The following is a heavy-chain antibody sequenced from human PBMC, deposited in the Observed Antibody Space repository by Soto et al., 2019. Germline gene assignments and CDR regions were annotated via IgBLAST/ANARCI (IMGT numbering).Heavy chain of an antibody. CDR1: GFTFSSYP. D-gene: IGHD3-22*01. Sequence: PGWALTLSCAASGFTFSSYPMSWVRQAPGKGLEWVSAIRGSGGSTYYADSVKGRFTISRDNSKNTLYLQMNRLTAEDTAVYYCAKDRSYYDSSGAWGQGTLVTVS. J-gene: IGHJ5*02. CDR2: IRGSGGST. CDR3: AKDRSYYDSSGA. V-gene: IGHV3-23*01.